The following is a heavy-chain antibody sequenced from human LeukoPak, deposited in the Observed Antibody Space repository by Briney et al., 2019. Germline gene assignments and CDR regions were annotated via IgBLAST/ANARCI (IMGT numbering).Heavy chain of an antibody. V-gene: IGHV3-74*01. Sequence: PGGSLTLSCAASGYTFSGYWMHWVRQAPGKGLVWVSRINSDGSTTGFADSVKGRFTISRDNAKNTLFLQMNSLRAEDTAVYYCARDGYYGMDVWGQGTKVTVSS. CDR2: INSDGSTT. CDR1: GYTFSGYW. CDR3: ARDGYYGMDV. J-gene: IGHJ6*02.